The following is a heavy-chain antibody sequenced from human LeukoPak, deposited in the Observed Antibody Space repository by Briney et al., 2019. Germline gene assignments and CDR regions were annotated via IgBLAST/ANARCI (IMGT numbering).Heavy chain of an antibody. V-gene: IGHV1-2*04. Sequence: ASVKVSCKASGYTFTGYYMHWVRQAPGQGLEWMGWINPNSGGTNYAQKFQGWVTMTRDTSISTAYMELSRLRSDDTAVYYCARDLGYSSGWYRVDYWGQGTLVTVSS. CDR2: INPNSGGT. D-gene: IGHD6-19*01. J-gene: IGHJ4*02. CDR3: ARDLGYSSGWYRVDY. CDR1: GYTFTGYY.